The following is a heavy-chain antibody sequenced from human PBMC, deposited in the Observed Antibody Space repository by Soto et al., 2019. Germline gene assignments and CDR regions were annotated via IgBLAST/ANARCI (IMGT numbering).Heavy chain of an antibody. V-gene: IGHV4-38-2*02. Sequence: SETLSLTCTVSGYSISTGYYWAWVRQSPGKGLEWIGSVYRSGAAYYSPTLKSRVTISVDTSKNQFSLHLKSVTAADAAVYYCARYYPYALDFAGYFDFWGQGTPVTLSS. CDR1: GYSISTGYY. J-gene: IGHJ4*02. CDR3: ARYYPYALDFAGYFDF. CDR2: VYRSGAA. D-gene: IGHD3-10*01.